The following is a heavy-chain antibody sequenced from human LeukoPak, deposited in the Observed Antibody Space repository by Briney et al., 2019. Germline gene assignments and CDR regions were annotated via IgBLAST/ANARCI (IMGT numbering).Heavy chain of an antibody. D-gene: IGHD5-12*01. CDR1: GFTFSSYG. CDR2: IRYDGSNK. Sequence: GGSLRLSCAASGFTFSSYGMHWVRQAPGKGLEWVAFIRYDGSNKYYADSVKGRFTISRDNSKNTLYLQMNSLRAEDTAVYYCAKRGSGYDIRFDPWGQGTLVTVSS. V-gene: IGHV3-30*02. J-gene: IGHJ5*02. CDR3: AKRGSGYDIRFDP.